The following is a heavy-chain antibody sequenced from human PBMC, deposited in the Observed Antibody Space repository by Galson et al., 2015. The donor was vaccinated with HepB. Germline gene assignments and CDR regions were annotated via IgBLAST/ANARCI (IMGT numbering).Heavy chain of an antibody. CDR1: GFTFSRHW. CDR3: ARENYYDGSGSDAFDM. V-gene: IGHV3-7*01. J-gene: IGHJ3*02. Sequence: SLRLSCAASGFTFSRHWMTWVRQAPGKGLEWVADIKQDGNEQHYVDSVEGRLTISRDNARNSLFLQMDSLRAEDTAVYYCARENYYDGSGSDAFDMWGQGTMVTVSA. CDR2: IKQDGNEQ. D-gene: IGHD3-22*01.